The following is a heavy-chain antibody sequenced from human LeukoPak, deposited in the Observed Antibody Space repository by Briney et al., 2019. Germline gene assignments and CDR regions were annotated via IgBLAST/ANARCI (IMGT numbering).Heavy chain of an antibody. J-gene: IGHJ4*02. CDR2: INHSGST. Sequence: SETLSLTCAVYGGSFSGYYWSWIRQPPGKGLEWIGEINHSGSTNYNPSLKSRVTILVDTSKNQFSLKLSSVTAAETAVYYCARQLWFGELQDWGQGTLVTVSS. CDR1: GGSFSGYY. V-gene: IGHV4-34*01. CDR3: ARQLWFGELQD. D-gene: IGHD3-10*01.